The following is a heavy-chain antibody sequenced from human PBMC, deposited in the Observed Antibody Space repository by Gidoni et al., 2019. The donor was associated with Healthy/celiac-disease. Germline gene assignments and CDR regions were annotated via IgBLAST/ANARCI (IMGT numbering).Heavy chain of an antibody. Sequence: QVQLVASGGGVVQPGRSLRLSCAASGFTFISSGMHWVRQAPGKGLAWVAVIWYDGSNKYYADSVKGRFTSSRDKSKNTLYLQINSLRAEDTAVYYCARASKGLLDYWGQGTLVTVSS. CDR1: GFTFISSG. CDR2: IWYDGSNK. CDR3: ARASKGLLDY. J-gene: IGHJ4*02. D-gene: IGHD5-18*01. V-gene: IGHV3-33*01.